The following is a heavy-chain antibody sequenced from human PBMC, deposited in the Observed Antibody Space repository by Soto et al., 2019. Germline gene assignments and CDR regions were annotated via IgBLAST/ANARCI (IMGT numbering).Heavy chain of an antibody. Sequence: ASVKVSCKASGYTFTSYAIHWVRQAPGQTLEWMGWINAGNGNTKYSEKFQGRVTITRDTSASAAYMELSSLLSEDTAVYYCEKDLDYYYYAMDVCGQGTTGTVSS. CDR1: GYTFTSYA. V-gene: IGHV1-3*01. CDR3: EKDLDYYYYAMDV. D-gene: IGHD2-15*01. CDR2: INAGNGNT. J-gene: IGHJ6*02.